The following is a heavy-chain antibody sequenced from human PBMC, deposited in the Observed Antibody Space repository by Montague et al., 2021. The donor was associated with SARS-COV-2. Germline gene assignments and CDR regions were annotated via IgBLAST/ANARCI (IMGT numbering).Heavy chain of an antibody. Sequence: SETLSLTCTVSGGSISSNFWSWIRQPPGKGLEWIGYIYYSWSTNYNPSLNSRVTISVDTSKMQFSLQLSSVTAADTAVYYCARTRGYDPLFDFWGQGTLVTVSS. CDR2: IYYSWST. V-gene: IGHV4-59*01. CDR1: GGSISSNF. J-gene: IGHJ4*02. CDR3: ARTRGYDPLFDF. D-gene: IGHD5-12*01.